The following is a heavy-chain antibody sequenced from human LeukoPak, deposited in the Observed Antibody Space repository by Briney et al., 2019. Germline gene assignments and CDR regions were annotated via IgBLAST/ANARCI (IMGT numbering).Heavy chain of an antibody. D-gene: IGHD3-10*01. J-gene: IGHJ4*02. Sequence: SETLSLTCAVYGGSFSGYYWSWIRQPPEKGLEWIGYIYYSGSTNYNPSLKSRVTISVDTSKNQFSLKLSSVTAADTAVYYCARCIRGIGWTYYFDYWGQGTPVTVSS. CDR1: GGSFSGYY. CDR3: ARCIRGIGWTYYFDY. V-gene: IGHV4-59*08. CDR2: IYYSGST.